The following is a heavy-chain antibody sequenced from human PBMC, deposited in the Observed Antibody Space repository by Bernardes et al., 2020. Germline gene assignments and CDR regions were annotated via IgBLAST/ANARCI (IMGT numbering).Heavy chain of an antibody. V-gene: IGHV5-51*01. CDR3: ARPPVPAGRSPFDS. Sequence: GESLKISCETSGFRFITYWIAWVRQMPGKGLEWIGAIYPGDSDTRYSPSFQGHVTISADRSSSTVYLQWSSLQASDTAIYYCARPPVPAGRSPFDSWGQGTLVSVSA. D-gene: IGHD6-13*01. J-gene: IGHJ4*02. CDR2: IYPGDSDT. CDR1: GFRFITYW.